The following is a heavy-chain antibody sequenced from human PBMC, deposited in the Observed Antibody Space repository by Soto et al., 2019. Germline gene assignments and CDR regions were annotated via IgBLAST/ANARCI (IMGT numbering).Heavy chain of an antibody. D-gene: IGHD5-18*01. J-gene: IGHJ5*02. Sequence: QVQLVQSGAEVRKPGASVKLSCQTSGYPFNSYHMHWVRQAPGQGLEWMGVINTTEGRTRYSQKFQDRVTMTRDTSTSTVYMELSSLRSEDTAMYFCARGREISFGYNWFDPWGQGTRVTVSS. CDR3: ARGREISFGYNWFDP. V-gene: IGHV1-46*02. CDR1: GYPFNSYH. CDR2: INTTEGRT.